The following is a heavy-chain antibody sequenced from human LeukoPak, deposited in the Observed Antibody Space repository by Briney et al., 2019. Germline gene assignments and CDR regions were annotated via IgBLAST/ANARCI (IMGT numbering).Heavy chain of an antibody. Sequence: RPGGPLRLSCAASGFTFDDYGMSWVRQAPGKGLEWVSGINWNGGSTGYADSVKGRFTISRDNAKNSLYLQMNSLRAEDTAVYYCARAGFTFSDYFGSFFDYWGQGTLVTVSS. D-gene: IGHD3-10*01. V-gene: IGHV3-20*04. J-gene: IGHJ4*02. CDR2: INWNGGST. CDR3: ARAGFTFSDYFGSFFDY. CDR1: GFTFDDYG.